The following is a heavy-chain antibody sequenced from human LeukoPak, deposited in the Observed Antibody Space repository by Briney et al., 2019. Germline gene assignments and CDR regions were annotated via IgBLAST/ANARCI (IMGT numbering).Heavy chain of an antibody. J-gene: IGHJ5*02. D-gene: IGHD1-26*01. V-gene: IGHV3-48*03. Sequence: PGGSLRLSCAASGFTFSSYEMNWVRQAPGKGLEWVSYISSSGSTIYYADSVKGRFTISRDNAKNSLYLQMNSLRAEDTAVYYCARGPGGSYYSSWFDPWGQGTLVTVSS. CDR3: ARGPGGSYYSSWFDP. CDR1: GFTFSSYE. CDR2: ISSSGSTI.